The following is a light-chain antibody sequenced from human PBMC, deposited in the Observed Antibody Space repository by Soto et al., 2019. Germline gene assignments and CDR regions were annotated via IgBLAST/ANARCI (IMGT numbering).Light chain of an antibody. Sequence: EIIMTQSPATLSVSPGERATLSCRASQSIRNNLAWYQQKPGQAPRLLIYYASTRATGIPARFSGSGSGTEFTLTISSLQSEDFALYYCQQYNNWPPITFGQGTRLEIK. CDR2: YAS. V-gene: IGKV3-15*01. J-gene: IGKJ5*01. CDR1: QSIRNN. CDR3: QQYNNWPPIT.